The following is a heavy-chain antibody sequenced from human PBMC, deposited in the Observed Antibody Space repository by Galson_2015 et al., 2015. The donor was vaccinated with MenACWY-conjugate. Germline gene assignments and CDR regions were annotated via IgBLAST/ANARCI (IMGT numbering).Heavy chain of an antibody. CDR3: ARKLIRVGAPFDY. V-gene: IGHV1-69*13. CDR1: GGTFSSYA. J-gene: IGHJ4*02. CDR2: IITIFGTA. Sequence: SVKVSCKASGGTFSSYAISWVRQAPGQELEWMGGIITIFGTANYAQKFQGRVTITADESTSTAYMELSSLRSEDTAVYYCARKLIRVGAPFDYWGQGTLVTVSS. D-gene: IGHD1-26*01.